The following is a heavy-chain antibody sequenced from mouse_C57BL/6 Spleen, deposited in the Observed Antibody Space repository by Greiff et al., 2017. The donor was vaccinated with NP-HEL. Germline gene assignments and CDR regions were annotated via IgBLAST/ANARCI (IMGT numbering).Heavy chain of an antibody. CDR1: GFTFTDYY. Sequence: EVQRVESGGGLVQPGGSLSLSCAASGFTFTDYYMSWVRQPPGKALEWLGFIRNKANGYTTEYSASVKGRFTISRDNSQSILYLQMNALRAEDSATYYCARDDYDGGYAMDYWGQGTSVTVSS. J-gene: IGHJ4*01. D-gene: IGHD2-4*01. CDR2: IRNKANGYTT. V-gene: IGHV7-3*01. CDR3: ARDDYDGGYAMDY.